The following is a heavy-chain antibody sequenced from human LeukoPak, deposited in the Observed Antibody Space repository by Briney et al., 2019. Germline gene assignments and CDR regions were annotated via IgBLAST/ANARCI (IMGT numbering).Heavy chain of an antibody. CDR3: ARGLLAAAS. CDR1: GGSISGYY. Sequence: SETLSLTCTVSGGSISGYYWSWLRQPPGKGLEWIGYISYTGIANYNPSLKSRVTISLDTSKNQFSLKLSSVTAADTAVYYCARGLLAAASWGQGTLVTVSS. D-gene: IGHD6-13*01. CDR2: ISYTGIA. V-gene: IGHV4-59*12. J-gene: IGHJ4*02.